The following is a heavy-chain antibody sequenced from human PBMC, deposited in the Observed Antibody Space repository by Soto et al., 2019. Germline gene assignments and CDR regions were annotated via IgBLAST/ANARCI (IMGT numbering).Heavy chain of an antibody. CDR3: ATWHEREHAYDV. D-gene: IGHD1-1*01. CDR2: LYDVDGS. J-gene: IGHJ3*01. CDR1: GLTVSGKKY. V-gene: IGHV3-53*01. Sequence: VGSLRLSCAASGLTVSGKKYVAWVRQAPGKGLEWVSALYDVDGSFYADSVKGRFTTSSNSSKTTVYLQMNGLRPDDTAVYYCATWHEREHAYDVWGQGTTVTVSS.